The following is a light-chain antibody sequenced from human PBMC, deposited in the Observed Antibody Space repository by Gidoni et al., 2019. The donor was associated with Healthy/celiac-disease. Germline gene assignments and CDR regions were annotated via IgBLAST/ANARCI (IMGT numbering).Light chain of an antibody. CDR2: EVS. J-gene: IGLJ2*01. V-gene: IGLV2-14*01. Sequence: QSALTQPASVSGSPGQSITISCTGTSSDVGGYNYVSWYQQPPGKAPKLMIYEVSNRPSGVSSRFSGSKSGNAASLTISGLQAEDDADYYCSSYTSSTTLVFGGGTKLTVL. CDR1: SSDVGGYNY. CDR3: SSYTSSTTLV.